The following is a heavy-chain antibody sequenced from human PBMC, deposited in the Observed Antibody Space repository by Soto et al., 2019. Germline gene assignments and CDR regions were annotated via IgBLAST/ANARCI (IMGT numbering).Heavy chain of an antibody. D-gene: IGHD3-10*01. CDR2: INPSDGST. CDR1: GYTFTSYY. Sequence: QVQLVQSGAEVKKPGASVKVSCKASGYTFTSYYMHWVRQAPGQGLEWMGIINPSDGSTSYAQKFQGRVTMTRDTSTSTVYMELSGLRSEDTAMFYCARLLSYASGSFHLDYWGQGTLVTVSS. CDR3: ARLLSYASGSFHLDY. J-gene: IGHJ4*02. V-gene: IGHV1-46*03.